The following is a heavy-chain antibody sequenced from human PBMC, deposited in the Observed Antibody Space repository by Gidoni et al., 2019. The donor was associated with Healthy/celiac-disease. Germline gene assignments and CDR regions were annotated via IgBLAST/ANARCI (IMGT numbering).Heavy chain of an antibody. CDR3: ARAWELLDWFDP. CDR1: GGSISSSSYY. Sequence: QLQLQESGPGLVKPSETLSLTCTVSGGSISSSSYYWGWIRQPPGKGLEWIGSIYYSGSTYYNPSLKSRVTISVDTSKNQFSLKLSSVTAADTAVYYCARAWELLDWFDPWGQGTLVTVSS. CDR2: IYYSGST. V-gene: IGHV4-39*01. D-gene: IGHD1-26*01. J-gene: IGHJ5*02.